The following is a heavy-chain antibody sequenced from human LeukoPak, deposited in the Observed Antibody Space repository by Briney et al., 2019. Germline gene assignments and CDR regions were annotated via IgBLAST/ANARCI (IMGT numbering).Heavy chain of an antibody. Sequence: GGSLRLSCAASGLTFSSYWMSWVRQAPGKGLEWVANIKQDGSEKYYVDSVKGRFTMSRDNDKNSLYLQMNSLRAEDTAVYYCATYENMIVVVRGAFDIWGQGTMVTVSS. D-gene: IGHD3-22*01. CDR1: GLTFSSYW. CDR2: IKQDGSEK. V-gene: IGHV3-7*03. J-gene: IGHJ3*02. CDR3: ATYENMIVVVRGAFDI.